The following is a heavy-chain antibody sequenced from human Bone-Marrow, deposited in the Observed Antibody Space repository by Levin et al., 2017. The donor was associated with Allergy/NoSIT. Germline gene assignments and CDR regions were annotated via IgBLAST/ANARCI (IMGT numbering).Heavy chain of an antibody. J-gene: IGHJ4*02. D-gene: IGHD2-21*02. CDR3: AKDDSSGGDCYSGRYFDY. Sequence: PGGSLRLSCAASGFTFDDYAMHWVRQAPGKGLEWVSGISWNSGSIGYADSVKGRFTISRDNAKNSLYLQMNSLRAEDTALYYCAKDDSSGGDCYSGRYFDYWGQGTLVTVSS. V-gene: IGHV3-9*01. CDR1: GFTFDDYA. CDR2: ISWNSGSI.